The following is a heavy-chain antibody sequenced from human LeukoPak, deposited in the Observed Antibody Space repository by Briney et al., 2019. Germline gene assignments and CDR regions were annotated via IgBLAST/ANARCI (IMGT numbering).Heavy chain of an antibody. CDR1: GGSISSSSYY. D-gene: IGHD3-10*01. J-gene: IGHJ4*02. CDR3: ARGLWFGDENPPYFDY. CDR2: IYYSGST. V-gene: IGHV4-39*07. Sequence: SETLSLTCTVSGGSISSSSYYWGWIRQPPGKGLEWIGSIYYSGSTYYNPSLKSQVTISVDTSKNQFSLKLSSVTAADTAVYYCARGLWFGDENPPYFDYWGQGILVTVSS.